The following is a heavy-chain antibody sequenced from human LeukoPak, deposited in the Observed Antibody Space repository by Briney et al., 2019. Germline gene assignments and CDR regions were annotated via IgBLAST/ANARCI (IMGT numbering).Heavy chain of an antibody. J-gene: IGHJ4*02. CDR3: AKDPLHVLRYFDFDY. V-gene: IGHV3-23*01. D-gene: IGHD3-9*01. CDR2: ISGSGGST. CDR1: GFTLSSYA. Sequence: PGGSLRLSCAASGFTLSSYAMSWVRQAPGKGLEWVSAISGSGGSTYYADSVKGRFTISRDNSKNTLYLQMNSLRAEDTAVYYCAKDPLHVLRYFDFDYWGQGTLVTVSS.